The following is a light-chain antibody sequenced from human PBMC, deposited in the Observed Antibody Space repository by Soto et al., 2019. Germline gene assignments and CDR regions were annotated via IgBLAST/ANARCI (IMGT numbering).Light chain of an antibody. J-gene: IGKJ2*01. CDR1: QSINSY. V-gene: IGKV1-39*01. CDR3: QQSYSTPPT. CDR2: AAS. Sequence: DIQMTQSPSSLSASVGDRVTITCRASQSINSYLNWYQQTAGKAPQLLIHAASSVQSGVPSRFSGSGSGTLFTLTISSLQPEDVATYYCQQSYSTPPTFGQGTKLEIK.